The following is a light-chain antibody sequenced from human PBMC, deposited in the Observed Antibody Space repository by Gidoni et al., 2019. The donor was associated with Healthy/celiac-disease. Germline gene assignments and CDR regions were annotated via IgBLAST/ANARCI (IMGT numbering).Light chain of an antibody. CDR2: KSS. CDR3: QQYNSYCPWGRLT. V-gene: IGKV1-5*03. J-gene: IGKJ4*01. Sequence: QMPPSPSPLSASVGDSVTITCRPSQSSSRWLAWYQQKPGKAPKLLIYKSSSLEGGVPARFSGSGSGTEFTLTISSLQPDDFATYYCQQYNSYCPWGRLTFGGXTKVEIK. CDR1: QSSSRW.